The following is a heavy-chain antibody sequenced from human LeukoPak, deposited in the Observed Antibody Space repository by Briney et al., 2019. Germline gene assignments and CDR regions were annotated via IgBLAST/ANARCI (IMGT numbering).Heavy chain of an antibody. CDR3: AKDVFTMVRGVLEY. CDR2: ISWNSGTI. J-gene: IGHJ4*02. D-gene: IGHD3-10*01. Sequence: PGRSLRLSCAASGFTFDDYAMHWVRQAPGKGLEGVSGISWNSGTIGYADSVKGRFTISRDNAKNSLYLQMNSLRAEDTALYYCAKDVFTMVRGVLEYWGQGTLVTVSS. V-gene: IGHV3-9*01. CDR1: GFTFDDYA.